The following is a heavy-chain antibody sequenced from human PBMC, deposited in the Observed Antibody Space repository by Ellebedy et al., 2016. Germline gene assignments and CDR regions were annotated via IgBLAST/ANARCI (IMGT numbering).Heavy chain of an antibody. Sequence: SETLSLTXTVSGDSMSGYYWNWIRRPAGKGLEWIGRIYNNDDTKYNPSLKSRVSMSIDTSESQFSLRLTSVTAADTAVYYCARGNTATYSVTFDSWGQGNLVTVSS. CDR2: IYNNDDT. CDR3: ARGNTATYSVTFDS. J-gene: IGHJ4*02. CDR1: GDSMSGYY. V-gene: IGHV4-4*07. D-gene: IGHD1-26*01.